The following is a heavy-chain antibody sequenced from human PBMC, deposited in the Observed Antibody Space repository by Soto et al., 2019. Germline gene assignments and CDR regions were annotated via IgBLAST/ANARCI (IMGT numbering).Heavy chain of an antibody. Sequence: QVQLQESGPGLVKPSETLSLTCTVSGDYITSHYWSWIRQPPGKGLEWIGYVYHSEKTDSYPSLKSRVTISTDTSKNQISLSLTSVTAADTAVYYCARPKGIAPALWYFDLWGRGTLVTVSS. CDR2: VYHSEKT. CDR3: ARPKGIAPALWYFDL. V-gene: IGHV4-59*08. CDR1: GDYITSHY. D-gene: IGHD6-13*01. J-gene: IGHJ2*01.